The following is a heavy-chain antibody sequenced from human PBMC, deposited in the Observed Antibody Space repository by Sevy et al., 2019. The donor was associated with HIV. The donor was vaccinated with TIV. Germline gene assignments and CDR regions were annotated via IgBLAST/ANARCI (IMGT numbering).Heavy chain of an antibody. Sequence: ASVKVSCKASGYTFTGYYMHWVRQAPGQGLEWMGRIYPNSGGTNYAQKFQGRVTMTRDTSISTAYMELSRLRPDDTAVYFCARDAAGGTTNSGMDVWGQGTTVTVSS. D-gene: IGHD1-7*01. CDR3: ARDAAGGTTNSGMDV. J-gene: IGHJ6*02. CDR2: IYPNSGGT. V-gene: IGHV1-2*06. CDR1: GYTFTGYY.